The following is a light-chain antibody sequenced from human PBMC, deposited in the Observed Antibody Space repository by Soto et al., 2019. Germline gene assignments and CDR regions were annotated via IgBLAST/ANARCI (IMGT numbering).Light chain of an antibody. CDR1: QDISNY. CDR3: QQYDNLPLLIT. V-gene: IGKV1-33*01. Sequence: DFQMTPSPSSLSASVGDRVTITCQASQDISNYLNWYQQKPGKAPKLLIYDASNLETGVPSRFSGRGSGTDFTFTISSLQAEDIATDYCQQYDNLPLLITFGGGTKVEIK. CDR2: DAS. J-gene: IGKJ4*01.